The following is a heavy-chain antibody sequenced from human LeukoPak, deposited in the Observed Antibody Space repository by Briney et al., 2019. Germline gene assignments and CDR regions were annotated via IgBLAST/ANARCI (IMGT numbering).Heavy chain of an antibody. J-gene: IGHJ4*02. Sequence: PGGSLRLSCAASGFTFSDYSMNWVRQAPGRGLEWVSYIGPSSNAIFYADSVEGRFTISRDNARNSLYLHMHSLRDEDTAVYYCARAAYSSSPDYWGQGTLVTVSS. CDR2: IGPSSNAI. D-gene: IGHD6-13*01. V-gene: IGHV3-48*02. CDR1: GFTFSDYS. CDR3: ARAAYSSSPDY.